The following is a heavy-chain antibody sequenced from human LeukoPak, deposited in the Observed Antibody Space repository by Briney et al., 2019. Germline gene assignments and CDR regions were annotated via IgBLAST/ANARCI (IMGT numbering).Heavy chain of an antibody. V-gene: IGHV3-7*01. J-gene: IGHJ4*02. CDR3: ARDRAGYSSSWYDY. CDR2: IKQYGSEK. Sequence: GGSLRLSCAASGFTFSNYWMSWVRQAPGKGLEWVANIKQYGSEKYYADSVKGRFTISRDNSKNTLYLQMNSLRAEDTAVYYCARDRAGYSSSWYDYWGQGTLVTVSS. CDR1: GFTFSNYW. D-gene: IGHD6-13*01.